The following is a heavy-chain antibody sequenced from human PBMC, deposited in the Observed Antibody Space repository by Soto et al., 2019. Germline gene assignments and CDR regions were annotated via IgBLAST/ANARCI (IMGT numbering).Heavy chain of an antibody. CDR1: GFTFSSYA. J-gene: IGHJ3*02. CDR3: ASSPASYYDILTGYSPLDAFDI. D-gene: IGHD3-9*01. Sequence: GGSLRLSCAASGFTFSSYAMSWVRQAPGKGLEWVSAISGSGGSTYYADSVKGRFTISRDNSKNTLYLQMNSLRAEDTAVYYCASSPASYYDILTGYSPLDAFDIWGQGTMVTVSS. CDR2: ISGSGGST. V-gene: IGHV3-23*01.